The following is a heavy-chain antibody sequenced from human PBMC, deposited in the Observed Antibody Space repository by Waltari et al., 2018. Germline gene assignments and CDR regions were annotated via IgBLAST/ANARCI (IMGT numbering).Heavy chain of an antibody. CDR1: GGSISSSSYY. CDR3: ASLSGDYGFDY. Sequence: QLQLQESGPGLVKPSETLSLTCSVSGGSISSSSYYWGWIRQPPGKGLEWIGSMYYTGSTDSNPSLKSRVTISIDTSKTQCSLKLSSVTAADTAVYFCASLSGDYGFDYWGQGTLVTVSS. CDR2: MYYTGST. J-gene: IGHJ4*02. V-gene: IGHV4-39*07. D-gene: IGHD4-17*01.